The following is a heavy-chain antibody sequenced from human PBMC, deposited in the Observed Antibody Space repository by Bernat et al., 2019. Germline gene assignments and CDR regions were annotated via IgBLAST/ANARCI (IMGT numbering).Heavy chain of an antibody. CDR3: AKCQAERWLQLPTGA. CDR2: ISSSGSTI. CDR1: GFTFSSYE. D-gene: IGHD5-24*01. V-gene: IGHV3-48*03. J-gene: IGHJ4*02. Sequence: EVQLVESGGGLVQPGGSLRLSCAASGFTFSSYEMNWVRQAPGKGLEWVSYISSSGSTIYYADSVKGRFTISRDNSKNTLYLQMNSLRAEDTAVYYCAKCQAERWLQLPTGAWGQGTLVTVSS.